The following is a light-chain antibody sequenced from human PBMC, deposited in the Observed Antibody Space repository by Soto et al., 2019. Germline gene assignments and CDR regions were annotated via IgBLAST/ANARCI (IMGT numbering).Light chain of an antibody. V-gene: IGLV2-14*03. CDR2: HVS. CDR3: TSFTSDNLYV. J-gene: IGLJ1*01. CDR1: SSDFGGYNY. Sequence: QSALTQPASVSGSPGQSITISCTGTSSDFGGYNYVSWYQQYPGKVPKLLIYHVSNRPSGVSNRFSDSKSGNTASLTISGLQAEDEADYFCTSFTSDNLYVFGTGTKVTVL.